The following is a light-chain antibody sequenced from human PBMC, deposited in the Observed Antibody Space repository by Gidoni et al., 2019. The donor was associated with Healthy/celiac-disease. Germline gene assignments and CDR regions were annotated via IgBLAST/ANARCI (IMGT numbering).Light chain of an antibody. CDR1: QSVSSY. V-gene: IGKV3-11*01. CDR2: DAS. CDR3: QQLSNWPPMYT. J-gene: IGKJ2*01. Sequence: DIVLTQSPATLSLSPGDRATLSCRASQSVSSYLAWYQQKPGQAPRLLIYDASNRATGIPARFSGSGSGTDFTLTISSLEPEDFAVYYCQQLSNWPPMYTFXQXTKLEIK.